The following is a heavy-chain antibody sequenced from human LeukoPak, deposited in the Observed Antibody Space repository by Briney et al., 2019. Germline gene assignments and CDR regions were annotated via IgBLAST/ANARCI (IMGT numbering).Heavy chain of an antibody. CDR3: ARGGGNYYETIDY. Sequence: GQSLRLSCAASGFALNSYAMHWVRQAPGKGLEWVAVISYDGINKYYVDSVKGRFTISRDNSKNTLYVQMNSLRAEDTAVYYCARGGGNYYETIDYWGQGSLVTVSS. V-gene: IGHV3-30*04. CDR2: ISYDGINK. CDR1: GFALNSYA. D-gene: IGHD1-26*01. J-gene: IGHJ4*02.